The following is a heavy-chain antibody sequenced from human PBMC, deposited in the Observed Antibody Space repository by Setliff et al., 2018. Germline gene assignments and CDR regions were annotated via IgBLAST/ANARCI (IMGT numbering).Heavy chain of an antibody. Sequence: GGSLRLSCAASGFTFSNAWMSWVRQAPGKGLEWVGRIKSKTDGGTTDYAAPVKGRFTISRDDSKNTLYLQMNSLKTEDTAVYYCARDRISRYYDSGAHAFDIWGQGTMVTVSS. D-gene: IGHD3-22*01. CDR2: IKSKTDGGTT. CDR1: GFTFSNAW. V-gene: IGHV3-15*01. J-gene: IGHJ3*02. CDR3: ARDRISRYYDSGAHAFDI.